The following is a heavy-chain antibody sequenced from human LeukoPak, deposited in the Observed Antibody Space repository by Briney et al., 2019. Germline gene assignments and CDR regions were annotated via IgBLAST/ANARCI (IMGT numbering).Heavy chain of an antibody. CDR1: GFTFSSYS. V-gene: IGHV3-21*01. Sequence: RGSLRLSCAASGFTFSSYSMNWVRQAPGKGLEWVSSISSSSSYIYYADSVKGRFTISRDNAKNSLYLQMNSLRAEDTAVYYCARGPTFGLGDYWGQGTLVTVSS. J-gene: IGHJ4*02. CDR3: ARGPTFGLGDY. CDR2: ISSSSSYI. D-gene: IGHD3/OR15-3a*01.